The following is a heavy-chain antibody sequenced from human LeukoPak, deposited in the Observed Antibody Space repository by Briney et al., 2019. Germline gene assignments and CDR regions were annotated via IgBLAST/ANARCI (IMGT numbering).Heavy chain of an antibody. J-gene: IGHJ4*02. D-gene: IGHD6-19*01. V-gene: IGHV4-39*01. CDR1: GGSISSSSYY. CDR2: TYYRGST. CDR3: ANLIAVAGYYFDY. Sequence: SETLSLTCTVSGGSISSSSYYWGWIRQPPGKGLEWIGSTYYRGSTYYNPSLKSRVTISVDTSKNQFSLKLSSVTATDTAVYYCANLIAVAGYYFDYWGQGTLVTVSS.